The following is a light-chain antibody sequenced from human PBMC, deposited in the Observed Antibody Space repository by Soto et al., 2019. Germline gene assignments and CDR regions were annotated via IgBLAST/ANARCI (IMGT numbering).Light chain of an antibody. CDR1: QSLSSGY. CDR3: QQYGYSPVMYT. J-gene: IGKJ2*01. CDR2: GAS. V-gene: IGKV3-20*01. Sequence: EIVLTQSPGPLFFSPGERATLSCRASQSLSSGYLPWSQQKPGQAPGLLIYGASRRATGIPDRFIGSGSGTDFTLTISRLEPEDFAVYYCQQYGYSPVMYTFGQGTKLEIK.